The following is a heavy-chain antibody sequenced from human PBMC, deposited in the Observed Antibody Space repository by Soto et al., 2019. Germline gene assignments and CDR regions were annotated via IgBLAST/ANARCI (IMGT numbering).Heavy chain of an antibody. CDR1: GFTFSSYA. J-gene: IGHJ6*02. Sequence: GESLKISCAASGFTFSSYAMSWVRQAPGKGLEWVSAISGSGGSTYYADSVKGRFTISRDNSKNTLYLQMNSLRAEDTAVYYCAKDTRSSWLAKYYYGMDVWGQGTTVTVSS. CDR2: ISGSGGST. V-gene: IGHV3-23*01. D-gene: IGHD6-19*01. CDR3: AKDTRSSWLAKYYYGMDV.